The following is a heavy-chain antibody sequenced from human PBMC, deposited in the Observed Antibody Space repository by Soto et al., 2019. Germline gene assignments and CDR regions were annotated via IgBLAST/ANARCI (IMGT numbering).Heavy chain of an antibody. CDR1: GYTFTSYG. CDR2: ISAYNGNT. V-gene: IGHV1-18*04. J-gene: IGHJ4*02. CDR3: AALSRHSSSWYGPGDY. Sequence: GASVKVSCKASGYTFTSYGISWVRQAPGQGLEWMGWISAYNGNTNYAQKLQGRATMTTDTSTSTVYMELRSLRSDDTAVYYCAALSRHSSSWYGPGDYWGQGTLVTVSS. D-gene: IGHD6-13*01.